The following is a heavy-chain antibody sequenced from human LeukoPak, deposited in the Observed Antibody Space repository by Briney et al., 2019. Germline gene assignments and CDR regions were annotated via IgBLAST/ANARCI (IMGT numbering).Heavy chain of an antibody. J-gene: IGHJ4*02. D-gene: IGHD4/OR15-4a*01. CDR3: ARRAGAYSQPYDY. Sequence: GGSLRLSCTVSGFTVSSNSMSWVRQAPGKRLEWVSFIYSDNTHYSDTVKGRFTISRDNSKNTLSLQMNSLRAEDTAVYYCARRAGAYSQPYDYWGQGTLVTVSS. CDR2: IYSDNT. CDR1: GFTVSSNS. V-gene: IGHV3-53*01.